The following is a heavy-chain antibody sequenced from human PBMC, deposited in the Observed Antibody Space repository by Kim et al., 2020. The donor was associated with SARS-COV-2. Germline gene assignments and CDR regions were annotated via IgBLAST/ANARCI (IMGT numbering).Heavy chain of an antibody. V-gene: IGHV3-30*03. Sequence: GGSLRLSCAASGFSFSSRGIHWVRQAPGKGLEWVAVISNDETYKNYADSVKGRFTISRDNSKNTLDLQMNSLRVEDTAVYYCARAREKSCDYWGQGTLV. J-gene: IGHJ4*02. CDR1: GFSFSSRG. CDR2: ISNDETYK. CDR3: ARAREKSCDY.